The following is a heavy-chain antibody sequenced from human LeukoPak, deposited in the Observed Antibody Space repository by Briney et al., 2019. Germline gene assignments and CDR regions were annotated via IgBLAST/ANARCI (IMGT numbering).Heavy chain of an antibody. D-gene: IGHD4-17*01. CDR1: GDSISSSRYY. J-gene: IGHJ4*02. CDR2: IYYSGTT. Sequence: PSETLSLTCTVSGDSISSSRYYWGWIRQPPGKGLEWIGSIYYSGTTYYNPSLKSRVTISVDTSKNQFSLKLSSVTAADTAVYYCARGLGPDYGDSYLGDYWGQGTLVTVSS. V-gene: IGHV4-39*07. CDR3: ARGLGPDYGDSYLGDY.